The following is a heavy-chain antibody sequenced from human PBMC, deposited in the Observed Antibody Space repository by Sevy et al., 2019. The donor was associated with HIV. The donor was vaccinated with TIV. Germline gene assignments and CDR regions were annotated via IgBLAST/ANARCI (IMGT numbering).Heavy chain of an antibody. CDR2: IYYSGST. Sequence: SETLSLTCTVSGGSVSSGSYYWSWIRQPPGKGLEWIGYIYYSGSTNYNPSLKSRVTISVDTSKNQFSLKLSSVTAADTAVYSCARSQYCSGGSCYSDFDYWGQGTLVTVSS. D-gene: IGHD2-15*01. J-gene: IGHJ4*02. CDR3: ARSQYCSGGSCYSDFDY. V-gene: IGHV4-61*01. CDR1: GGSVSSGSYY.